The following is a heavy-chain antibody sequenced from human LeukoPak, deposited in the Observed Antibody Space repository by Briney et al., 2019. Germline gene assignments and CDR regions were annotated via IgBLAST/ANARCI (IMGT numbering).Heavy chain of an antibody. D-gene: IGHD4-17*01. Sequence: GGSLRLSCAASGFTFSRSAMAWVRQAPGKGLEWVSVISGSAGSTSYADSVKGRFTISRGNSKNTLYLQMSSLRAEDTAVYYCARVVYGDYYSDFDYWGQGTLVTVSS. CDR3: ARVVYGDYYSDFDY. J-gene: IGHJ4*02. CDR2: ISGSAGST. CDR1: GFTFSRSA. V-gene: IGHV3-23*01.